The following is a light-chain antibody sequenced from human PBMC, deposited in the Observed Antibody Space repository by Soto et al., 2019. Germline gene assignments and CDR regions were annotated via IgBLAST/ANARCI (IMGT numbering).Light chain of an antibody. CDR1: QSINSY. V-gene: IGKV1-39*01. J-gene: IGKJ3*01. CDR2: AAS. Sequence: DIQMTQSPSSLSASVGDRVTITCRASQSINSYLNWYQQRPGKAPKVLIYAASSLQSGVPSRFSGSGSGTDFTLTISSLQPEDFATYYCQHSYSTPFTFGPGTKVGIK. CDR3: QHSYSTPFT.